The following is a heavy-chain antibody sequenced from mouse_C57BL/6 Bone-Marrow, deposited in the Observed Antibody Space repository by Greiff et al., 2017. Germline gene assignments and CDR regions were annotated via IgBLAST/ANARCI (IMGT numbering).Heavy chain of an antibody. D-gene: IGHD3-3*01. V-gene: IGHV1-66*01. CDR1: GYSFTSYY. CDR3: ARGGTLFDY. CDR2: IYPGSGNT. Sequence: QVQLQQSGPELVKPGASVKISCKASGYSFTSYYIHWVKQRPGQGLEWIGWIYPGSGNTKYIETFKGKATLTADTSSSTAYMQHSSLTSEDSVVYYGARGGTLFDYWGQGTTLTVSS. J-gene: IGHJ2*01.